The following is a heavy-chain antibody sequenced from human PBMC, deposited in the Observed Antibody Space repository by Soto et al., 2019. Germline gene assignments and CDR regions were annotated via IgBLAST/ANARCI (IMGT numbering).Heavy chain of an antibody. V-gene: IGHV4-31*03. Sequence: SETLSLTCTASGGSISSGGYYWSWIRQHPGKGLEWIGYIYYSGSTYYNPSLKSRVTISVDTSKNQFSLKLSSVTAADTAVYYSARVGSSWLNWFDPWGQGTLVTVSS. J-gene: IGHJ5*02. D-gene: IGHD6-13*01. CDR3: ARVGSSWLNWFDP. CDR2: IYYSGST. CDR1: GGSISSGGYY.